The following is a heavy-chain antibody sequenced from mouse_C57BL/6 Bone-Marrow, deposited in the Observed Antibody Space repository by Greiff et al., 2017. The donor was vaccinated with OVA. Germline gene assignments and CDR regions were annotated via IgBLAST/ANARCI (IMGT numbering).Heavy chain of an antibody. J-gene: IGHJ4*01. D-gene: IGHD2-4*01. V-gene: IGHV1-26*01. CDR1: GYTFTDYY. CDR3: ARGDYDEAMDY. CDR2: INPNNGGT. Sequence: EVQLQQSGPELVKPGASVKISCKASGYTFTDYYMNWVKQSHGKSLEWIGDINPNNGGTSYNQKFKGKATLTVEKSSSTAYMELRSLTSEDSAVYYCARGDYDEAMDYWGQGTSVTVSS.